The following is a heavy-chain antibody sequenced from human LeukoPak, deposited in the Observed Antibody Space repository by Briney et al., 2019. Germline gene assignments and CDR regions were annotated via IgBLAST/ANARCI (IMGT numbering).Heavy chain of an antibody. CDR1: GGSISSNSYY. J-gene: IGHJ6*03. CDR3: ARCSLFDWPNYSYYYMDV. Sequence: SETLSLTCAASGGSISSNSYYWGWIRQPPGKGLEWIGSILYRGNTFYNPSLQSRVTISVDTSKNEFSLRLNSVTAADTALYYCARCSLFDWPNYSYYYMDVWGNGTTVTVSS. D-gene: IGHD3-9*01. CDR2: ILYRGNT. V-gene: IGHV4-39*07.